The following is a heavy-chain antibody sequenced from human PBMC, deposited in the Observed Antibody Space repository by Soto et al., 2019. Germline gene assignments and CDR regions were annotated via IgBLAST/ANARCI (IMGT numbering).Heavy chain of an antibody. J-gene: IGHJ4*02. CDR2: TSGSGGST. D-gene: IGHD1-26*01. CDR3: ARGWGLSHFDS. V-gene: IGHV3-23*01. Sequence: PGGSLRLSCAASGFTFSSYAMSWVRQAPGKGLEWVSATSGSGGSTYYADSVRGRFTVSRDNSKNTFYLQIKSLVADDTAIYFCARGWGLSHFDSWGQGTMVTVSS. CDR1: GFTFSSYA.